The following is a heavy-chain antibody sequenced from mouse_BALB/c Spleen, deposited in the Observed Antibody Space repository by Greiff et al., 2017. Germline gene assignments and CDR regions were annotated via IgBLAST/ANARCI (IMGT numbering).Heavy chain of an antibody. CDR3: AREYGNYPYFDY. Sequence: VKLVESGPGLVAPSQSLSITCTVSGFSLTSYGVHWVRQPPGKGLEWLGVIWAGGSTNYNSALMSRLSISKDNSKSQVFLKMNSLQTDDTAMYYCAREYGNYPYFDYWGQGTTLTVSS. D-gene: IGHD2-10*02. CDR2: IWAGGST. J-gene: IGHJ2*01. V-gene: IGHV2-9*02. CDR1: GFSLTSYG.